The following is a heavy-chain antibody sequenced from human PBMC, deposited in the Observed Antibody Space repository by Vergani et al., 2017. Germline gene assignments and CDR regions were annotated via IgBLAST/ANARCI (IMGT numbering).Heavy chain of an antibody. CDR3: ARAFSGYYYGDYYYYYIDV. J-gene: IGHJ6*03. CDR2: ISRIGNPI. D-gene: IGHD5-12*01. Sequence: QVQLVESGGGLVKPGGSLRLSCAASGFTFSDYYMSWIRQAPGKGLEWGSHISRIGNPIYYADSVKGRFTISRDNAKKSLYLQMNSLRAEDTAVYYCARAFSGYYYGDYYYYYIDVWGKGTTVTVSS. CDR1: GFTFSDYY. V-gene: IGHV3-11*01.